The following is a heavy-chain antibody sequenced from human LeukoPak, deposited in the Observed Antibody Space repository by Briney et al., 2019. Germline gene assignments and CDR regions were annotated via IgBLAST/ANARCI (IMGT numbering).Heavy chain of an antibody. D-gene: IGHD3-10*01. V-gene: IGHV1-2*02. CDR3: ARAYYGSGSYYMGYIDY. J-gene: IGHJ4*02. CDR1: GYTFTGYY. Sequence: GASVKVSCKASGYTFTGYYMHWVRQAPGQGLEWMGWINPNSGGTNYAQKFQGRVTMTRDTSTSTVYMELSSLRSEDTAVYYCARAYYGSGSYYMGYIDYWGQGTLVTVSS. CDR2: INPNSGGT.